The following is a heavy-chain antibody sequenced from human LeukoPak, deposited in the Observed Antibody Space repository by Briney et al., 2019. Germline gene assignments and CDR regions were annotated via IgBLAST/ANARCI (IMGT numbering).Heavy chain of an antibody. V-gene: IGHV5-51*01. CDR3: ARALGYCSNGICPRGED. Sequence: GESLRISCKGSGYRFTDYRIAWVRQMPGKGLEWMGIIYPGDSDTRYSPLFQGQVTISADKSISTAYLQWRSLKASDTAMYYCARALGYCSNGICPRGEDWGQGTLVTVSS. D-gene: IGHD2-8*01. CDR2: IYPGDSDT. CDR1: GYRFTDYR. J-gene: IGHJ4*02.